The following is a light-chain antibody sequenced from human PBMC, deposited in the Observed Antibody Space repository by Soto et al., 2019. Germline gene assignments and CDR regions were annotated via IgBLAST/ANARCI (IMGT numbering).Light chain of an antibody. J-gene: IGKJ4*01. Sequence: IQMTQSPATLSAALGDRVTITCRASQTMSNYLSWDQQQPGNAHKFMISVTSPLQSGVPSRFSGGGSGTEFPIAMSSVQPEDLAAYNCQHSFAVPAPCGGGTKVDSK. CDR3: QHSFAVPAP. CDR1: QTMSNY. CDR2: VTS. V-gene: IGKV1-39*01.